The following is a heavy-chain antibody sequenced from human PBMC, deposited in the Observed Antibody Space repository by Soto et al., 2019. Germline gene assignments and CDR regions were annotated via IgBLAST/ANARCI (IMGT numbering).Heavy chain of an antibody. CDR2: IHYSGTT. V-gene: IGHV4-59*01. J-gene: IGHJ4*02. CDR1: GGSMRNYF. CDR3: AAGEASSRNLAPYYLDF. Sequence: SETLALTCTVSGGSMRNYFWTWIRQPPGKGLEWIWCIHYSGTTSFFPSYNPSLRSRVTISEDTSKNQFSLRLLSVTTADTAVYFCAAGEASSRNLAPYYLDFWGQGTLVTSPQ. D-gene: IGHD6-13*01.